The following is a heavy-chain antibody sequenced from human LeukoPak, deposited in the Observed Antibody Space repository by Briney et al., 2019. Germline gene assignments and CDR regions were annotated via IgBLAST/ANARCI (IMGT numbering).Heavy chain of an antibody. D-gene: IGHD3-22*01. CDR2: MYTGGST. V-gene: IGHV3-53*01. J-gene: IGHJ4*02. CDR1: GFTISTNY. Sequence: GGSLRLSCAASGFTISTNYMSWVRQAPGKGLEWVTVMYTGGSTYYADSVKGRFTISRDNSKNTLYLQMNSLRAEDTALYYCARAPFYYDSSGYPYFDGWGQGTLVTVSS. CDR3: ARAPFYYDSSGYPYFDG.